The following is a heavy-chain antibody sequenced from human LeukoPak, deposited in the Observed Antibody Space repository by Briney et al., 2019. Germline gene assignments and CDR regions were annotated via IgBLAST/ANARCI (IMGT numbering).Heavy chain of an antibody. CDR3: ARDSSPGMPHYYYYYMDV. Sequence: SVKVSCKASGGTFGSYAISWVRQAPGQGLEWMGGIIPIFGTANYAQKFQGRVTITTDESTSTAYMELSSLRSEDTAVYYCARDSSPGMPHYYYYYMDVWGKGTTVTVSS. CDR2: IIPIFGTA. CDR1: GGTFGSYA. D-gene: IGHD2-2*01. V-gene: IGHV1-69*05. J-gene: IGHJ6*03.